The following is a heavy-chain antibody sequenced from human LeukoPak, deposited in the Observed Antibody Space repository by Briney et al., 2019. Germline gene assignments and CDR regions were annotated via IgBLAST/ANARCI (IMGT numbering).Heavy chain of an antibody. CDR1: GYTFTGYY. Sequence: GASVTVSCKASGYTFTGYYMHWVRQAPAQGLEWMGWINPNSGGTNYAQKFQGRVTMTRATSISTAYMELSRMSSDDTAVYYCARDFKYSSSSLDYWGQGTLVTVSS. J-gene: IGHJ4*02. CDR2: INPNSGGT. V-gene: IGHV1-2*02. CDR3: ARDFKYSSSSLDY. D-gene: IGHD6-6*01.